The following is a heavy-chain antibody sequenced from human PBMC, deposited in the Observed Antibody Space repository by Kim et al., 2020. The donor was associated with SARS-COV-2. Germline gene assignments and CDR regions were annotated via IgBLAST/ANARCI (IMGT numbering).Heavy chain of an antibody. CDR3: TTGPERAVYTGIDV. Sequence: GGSLRLSCAASGFTFSNAWMSWVRQTPGKGPEWVGRIASKRDGETTAYAAPVKGRFIISRDDSKNTLFLQMNSLKTEDTAVYHCTTGPERAVYTGIDVWGQGTTITVSS. CDR2: IASKRDGETT. J-gene: IGHJ6*02. CDR1: GFTFSNAW. V-gene: IGHV3-15*04. D-gene: IGHD1-1*01.